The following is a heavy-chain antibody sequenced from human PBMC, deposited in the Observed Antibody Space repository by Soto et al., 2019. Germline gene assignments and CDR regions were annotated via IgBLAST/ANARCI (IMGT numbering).Heavy chain of an antibody. J-gene: IGHJ6*01. Sequence: PSETLSLTCTVSGASISSYYWAWIRQPPGKGLEWIGYIFYSGSTKYNPSLKSRVTISVGTSKSHFSLSLTSVTAADTAVYYCARDKGRYDSGMDVWGRGTKVTVSS. CDR2: IFYSGST. D-gene: IGHD3-9*01. CDR1: GASISSYY. CDR3: ARDKGRYDSGMDV. V-gene: IGHV4-59*01.